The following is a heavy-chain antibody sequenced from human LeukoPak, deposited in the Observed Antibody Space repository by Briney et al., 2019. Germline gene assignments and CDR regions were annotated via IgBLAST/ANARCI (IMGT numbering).Heavy chain of an antibody. CDR1: GLTFTSSA. Sequence: SVKVSCKASGLTFTSSAMHWVRQARGERLEWIGWIVVGSGNTNYAQKFQERVTITRDMSTSTAYMELSSLRSEDTAVYYCARSRSSGWYPPFDYWGQGTLVTVSS. D-gene: IGHD6-13*01. CDR3: ARSRSSGWYPPFDY. CDR2: IVVGSGNT. J-gene: IGHJ4*02. V-gene: IGHV1-58*02.